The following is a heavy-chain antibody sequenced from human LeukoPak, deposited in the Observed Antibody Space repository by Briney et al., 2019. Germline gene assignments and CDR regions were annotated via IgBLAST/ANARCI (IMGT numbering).Heavy chain of an antibody. V-gene: IGHV1-69*13. Sequence: SVKVSCKASGGTFSSYAISWVRQAPGQGLEWMGGIIPIFGTANYAQKFQGRVTITADESTSTAYMELSSLRSEDTAVYYCARDHGEANWFDPWGQGTPVTVSS. J-gene: IGHJ5*02. CDR3: ARDHGEANWFDP. CDR1: GGTFSSYA. CDR2: IIPIFGTA.